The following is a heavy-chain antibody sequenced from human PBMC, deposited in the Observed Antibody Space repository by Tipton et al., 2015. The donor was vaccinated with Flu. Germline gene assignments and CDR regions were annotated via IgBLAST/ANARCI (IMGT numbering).Heavy chain of an antibody. J-gene: IGHJ6*02. V-gene: IGHV3-48*03. CDR3: ARDRTLYGSDYYGMDV. Sequence: SLRLSCAASGFTFSSYEMNWVRQASGKGLEWVSYISSSGSTIYYADSVKGRFTISRDNAKNSLYLQMNSLRAEDTAVYYCARDRTLYGSDYYGMDVWGQGTTVTVSS. CDR1: GFTFSSYE. CDR2: ISSSGSTI. D-gene: IGHD4-17*01.